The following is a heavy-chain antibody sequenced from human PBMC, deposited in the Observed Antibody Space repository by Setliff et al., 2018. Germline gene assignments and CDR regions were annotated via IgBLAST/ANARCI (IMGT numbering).Heavy chain of an antibody. D-gene: IGHD3-10*01. CDR2: IQKSGRI. Sequence: SETLSPTCNVPGVPISSYSWSWIRQLPGKGLECIGYIQKSGRINFNPSLKSRVTMSADPSKNQFSLKLSSVTAADTAVYYCARGSTMIQGVRLYYHGLDVWGQGTTVTVSS. V-gene: IGHV4-59*08. J-gene: IGHJ6*02. CDR3: ARGSTMIQGVRLYYHGLDV. CDR1: GVPISSYS.